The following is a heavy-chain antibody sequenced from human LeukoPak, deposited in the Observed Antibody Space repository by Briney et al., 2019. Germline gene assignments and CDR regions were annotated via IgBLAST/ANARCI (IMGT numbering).Heavy chain of an antibody. CDR2: IIPIFGTA. J-gene: IGHJ3*02. D-gene: IGHD3-10*01. CDR1: GGTFSSYT. CDR3: ARDYYGSGVNAFDI. V-gene: IGHV1-69*13. Sequence: ASVKVSCKASGGTFSSYTISWVRQAPGQGLEWMGGIIPIFGTANYAQKFQGRVTITADESTSTAYMELSSLRSEDTAVYYCARDYYGSGVNAFDIWGQGTMVTVSS.